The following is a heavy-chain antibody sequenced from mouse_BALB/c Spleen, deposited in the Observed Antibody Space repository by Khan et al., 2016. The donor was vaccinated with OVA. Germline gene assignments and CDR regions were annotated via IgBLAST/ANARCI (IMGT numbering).Heavy chain of an antibody. Sequence: QVQLKQSGPGLVAPSQSLSITCTVSGFSLSNYGVHWVRQPPGKGLEWLGVIWTGGITNYNSALMYRLSISQDNSKSQVFLKMNRLQTDDAAIYYWSRSYDYDVGGFAYWGQGTLVTVAA. D-gene: IGHD2-4*01. CDR1: GFSLSNYG. J-gene: IGHJ3*01. CDR2: IWTGGIT. CDR3: SRSYDYDVGGFAY. V-gene: IGHV2-9*02.